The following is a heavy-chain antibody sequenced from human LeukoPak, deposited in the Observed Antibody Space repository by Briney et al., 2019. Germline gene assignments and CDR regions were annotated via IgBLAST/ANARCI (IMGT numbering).Heavy chain of an antibody. D-gene: IGHD6-6*01. CDR2: INPNSGGT. V-gene: IGHV1-2*02. CDR3: ARDKIAALGYDNWFDP. CDR1: GYTFTGYY. J-gene: IGHJ5*02. Sequence: ASVKVSCKASGYTFTGYYMHWVRQAPGQGLEWMGWINPNSGGTNYAQKFQGRVTMTWDTSISTAYMELSRLRSDDTAVYYCARDKIAALGYDNWFDPWGQGTLVTVSS.